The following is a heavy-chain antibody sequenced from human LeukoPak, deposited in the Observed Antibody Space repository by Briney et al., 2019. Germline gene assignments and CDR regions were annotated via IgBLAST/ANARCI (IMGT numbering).Heavy chain of an antibody. V-gene: IGHV1-8*01. Sequence: ASVKDSCKASGYTFTSYDINGVRQASGKRGEWMGWMNPNSGNTGYAQKFQGRVTMTRNTSISTAYMELSSLRSEDTAVYCCARGGTIFGFYYYMDVWGKGTTVTVS. CDR2: MNPNSGNT. J-gene: IGHJ6*03. D-gene: IGHD3-3*01. CDR1: GYTFTSYD. CDR3: ARGGTIFGFYYYMDV.